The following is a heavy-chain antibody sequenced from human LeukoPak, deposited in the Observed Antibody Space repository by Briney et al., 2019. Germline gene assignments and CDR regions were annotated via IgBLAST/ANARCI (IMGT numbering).Heavy chain of an antibody. CDR2: MNPNSGNT. J-gene: IGHJ6*02. V-gene: IGHV1-8*01. CDR3: ARGKYYGFWSGYFYYYYGMDV. D-gene: IGHD3-3*01. Sequence: ASVKVSCTASGYTFTSYDINWVRQATGQGLEWMGWMNPNSGNTGYAQKFQGRVTMTRNTSISTAYMELSSLRSEDTAVYYCARGKYYGFWSGYFYYYYGMDVWGQGTTVTVSS. CDR1: GYTFTSYD.